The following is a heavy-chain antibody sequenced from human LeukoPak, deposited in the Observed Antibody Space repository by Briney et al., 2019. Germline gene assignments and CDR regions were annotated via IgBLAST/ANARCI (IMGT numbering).Heavy chain of an antibody. J-gene: IGHJ4*02. V-gene: IGHV4-31*03. CDR1: GGSISSGGYY. CDR2: IYYSGST. CDR3: ARVAATVTEYYFDY. Sequence: SETLSLTCTVSGGSISSGGYYWSWIRQHPGKGLEWIGYIYYSGSTYYNPSLKSRVTISVDTSKNQFSLKLSSVTAADTAVYYCARVAATVTEYYFDYWGQGTLVTVSS. D-gene: IGHD4-17*01.